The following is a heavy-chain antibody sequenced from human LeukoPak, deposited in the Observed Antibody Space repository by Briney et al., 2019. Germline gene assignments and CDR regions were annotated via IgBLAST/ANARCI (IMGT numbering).Heavy chain of an antibody. Sequence: PGGSLRLSCKASGFSFSAYALSWVRQAPGKGLEWVSAITGPGEGTWHADSVKGRFTTSRDNSQRTLYLQMNSLRVEDTAVYYCAKRIVGWYQIDYWGHGTLVTVSS. D-gene: IGHD6-19*01. CDR3: AKRIVGWYQIDY. CDR2: ITGPGEGT. V-gene: IGHV3-23*01. J-gene: IGHJ4*01. CDR1: GFSFSAYA.